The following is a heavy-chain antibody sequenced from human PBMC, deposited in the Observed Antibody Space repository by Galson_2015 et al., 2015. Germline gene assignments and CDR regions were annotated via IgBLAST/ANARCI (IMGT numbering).Heavy chain of an antibody. CDR1: GFTFSSYA. D-gene: IGHD4-23*01. Sequence: LRLSCAASGFTFSSYAMHWVRQAPGKGLEYVSAISSNGGSTYYANSVKGRFTISRDNSKNTLYLQMGSLRAEDMAVYYCARANAVGYFDLWGRGTLVTVSS. CDR3: ARANAVGYFDL. V-gene: IGHV3-64*01. J-gene: IGHJ2*01. CDR2: ISSNGGST.